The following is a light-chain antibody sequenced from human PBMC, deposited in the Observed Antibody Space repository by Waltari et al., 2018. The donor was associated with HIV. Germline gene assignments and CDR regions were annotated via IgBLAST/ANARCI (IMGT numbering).Light chain of an antibody. J-gene: IGKJ2*01. V-gene: IGKV3-15*01. CDR3: QQYDSGPRGIT. Sequence: EVVMTQSPPTLSVSPGQRVTISCRASQSIRAKVAWYQQRPGQAPRLLIYEAATRPTGIPARFSVSGSGTEFTLTISSLQSEDFSTYFCQQYDSGPRGITFGQGTMLEIK. CDR1: QSIRAK. CDR2: EAA.